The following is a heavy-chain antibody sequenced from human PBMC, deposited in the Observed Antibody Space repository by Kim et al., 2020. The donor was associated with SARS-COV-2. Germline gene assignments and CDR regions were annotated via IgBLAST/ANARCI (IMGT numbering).Heavy chain of an antibody. CDR2: ISWNSGSI. CDR3: AKEMATTGEDYYGMDV. V-gene: IGHV3-9*01. Sequence: GGSLRLSCAASGFTFDDYAMHWVRQAPGKGLEWVSGISWNSGSIGYADSVKGRFTISRDNAKNSLYLQMNSLRAEDTALYYCAKEMATTGEDYYGMDVWGQGTTVTVSS. J-gene: IGHJ6*02. D-gene: IGHD1-1*01. CDR1: GFTFDDYA.